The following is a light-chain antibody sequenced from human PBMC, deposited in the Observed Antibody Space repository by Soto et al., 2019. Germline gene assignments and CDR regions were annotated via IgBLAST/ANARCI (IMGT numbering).Light chain of an antibody. CDR2: EVI. Sequence: QSALTQPASVSGSPGQSITISCTGTSSDVAAYNFVSWYQQHPGEVPKLMIYEVIKRPSGISDRFSGSKSGNTASLTISGLQAEDEADYYCSSYTSSSTYVFGTGTQLTVL. J-gene: IGLJ1*01. V-gene: IGLV2-14*03. CDR1: SSDVAAYNF. CDR3: SSYTSSSTYV.